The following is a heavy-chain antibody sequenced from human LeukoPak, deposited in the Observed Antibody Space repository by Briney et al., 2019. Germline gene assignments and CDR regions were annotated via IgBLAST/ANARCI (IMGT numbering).Heavy chain of an antibody. D-gene: IGHD3-10*01. J-gene: IGHJ5*02. CDR3: ARGGYYGSGNDFRFDP. CDR2: ISGSGVI. CDR1: GGPITTYY. V-gene: IGHV4-4*07. Sequence: PSETLSLTCTVSGGPITTYYLSWIRQSAGMGLEWIGRISGSGVITYNPSLKSRVTISVETSKNQFSLKLKSVTAADTAVYYCARGGYYGSGNDFRFDPWGQGTLVTVSS.